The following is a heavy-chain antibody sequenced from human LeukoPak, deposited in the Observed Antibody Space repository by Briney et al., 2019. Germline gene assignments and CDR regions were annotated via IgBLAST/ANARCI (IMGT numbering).Heavy chain of an antibody. CDR3: ARDYPGNGWNGMDV. D-gene: IGHD4-23*01. J-gene: IGHJ6*02. Sequence: PGGSLRLSCAASGFTFSDYAMSWVRQAPGKGLEFVSSIYSNGASTFYANSVKGRFTISRDNSKNTPFLQMGSLRAEDTAVYYCARDYPGNGWNGMDVWGQGTTVTVSS. CDR2: IYSNGAST. CDR1: GFTFSDYA. V-gene: IGHV3-64*01.